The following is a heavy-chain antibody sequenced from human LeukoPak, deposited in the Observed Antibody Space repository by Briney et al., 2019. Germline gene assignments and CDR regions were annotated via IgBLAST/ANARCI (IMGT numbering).Heavy chain of an antibody. CDR1: GFTFSSYA. CDR3: AKDLLHYDSWSGYPWGAFDY. D-gene: IGHD3-3*01. V-gene: IGHV3-23*01. Sequence: GGSLRLSCAASGFTFSSYAMSWVRQAPGKGLEWVSAISGSGGSTYYADSVKGRFTISRDNSKNTLYLQMNSLRAEDTAVYYCAKDLLHYDSWSGYPWGAFDYWGQGTLVTVSS. J-gene: IGHJ4*02. CDR2: ISGSGGST.